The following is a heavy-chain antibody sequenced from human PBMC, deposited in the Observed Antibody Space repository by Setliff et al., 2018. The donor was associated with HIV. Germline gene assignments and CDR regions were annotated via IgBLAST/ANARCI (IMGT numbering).Heavy chain of an antibody. CDR2: IDKDGNKK. CDR1: GFAFSGFW. Sequence: PGGSLRLSCAASGFAFSGFWMSWARQAPGKGLEWVANIDKDGNKKYYVGSVKGRFTISRDNAKNSLHLQMNSLRDDDTAVYYCAALSLRTNSVYGIISTRFDPWGQGTLVTV. D-gene: IGHD2-8*01. CDR3: AALSLRTNSVYGIISTRFDP. V-gene: IGHV3-7*03. J-gene: IGHJ5*02.